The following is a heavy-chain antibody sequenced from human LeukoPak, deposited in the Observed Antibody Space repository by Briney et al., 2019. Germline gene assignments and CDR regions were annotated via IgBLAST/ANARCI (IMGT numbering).Heavy chain of an antibody. D-gene: IGHD3-10*01. CDR3: ARDGEGFGEMLFDP. CDR2: MWYDGSNK. J-gene: IGHJ5*02. Sequence: PGRSLRLSCSTPGFTFSSYGRHSVRQAPGKGLEGVEVMWYDGSNKYDADSVKGRFTISRDNSKNTLYLQMTSLRAEDTAVYYCARDGEGFGEMLFDPWGQGTLVTVSS. CDR1: GFTFSSYG. V-gene: IGHV3-33*01.